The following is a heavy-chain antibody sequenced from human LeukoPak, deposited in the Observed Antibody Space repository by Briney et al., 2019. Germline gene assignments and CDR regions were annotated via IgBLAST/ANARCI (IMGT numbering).Heavy chain of an antibody. V-gene: IGHV4-4*07. CDR2: VYTSGST. J-gene: IGHJ5*02. D-gene: IGHD6-13*01. CDR1: GGSISGYY. CDR3: ARDDKAAGTSWFDP. Sequence: SETLSLTCSVSGGSISGYYWTWIRQPAGKGLEWIGRVYTSGSTHYNPSLKTRLTISVDTSKNQFSLKLSSVTAADTAVYYCARDDKAAGTSWFDPWGQGTLVTVSS.